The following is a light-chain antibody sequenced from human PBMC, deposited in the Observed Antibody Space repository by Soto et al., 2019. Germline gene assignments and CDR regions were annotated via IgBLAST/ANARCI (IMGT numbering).Light chain of an antibody. V-gene: IGKV3-11*01. CDR3: QQRTDWPLT. Sequence: ETVLTQSPATLSLSRGQRATFSCRASQSVGSYLAWYQQKPGQAPRLLIYDASNRATGIPARFSGSGSGTDFTLTITSLEPEDFAVYFCQQRTDWPLTFGGGTKLEI. J-gene: IGKJ4*01. CDR1: QSVGSY. CDR2: DAS.